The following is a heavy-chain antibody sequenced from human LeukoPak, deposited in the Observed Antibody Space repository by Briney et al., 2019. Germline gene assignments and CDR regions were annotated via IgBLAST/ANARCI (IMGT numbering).Heavy chain of an antibody. CDR2: IYYSGST. CDR1: GGSINSYY. Sequence: SETLSLTCTVSGGSINSYYWSWIRQPPGKGLEWIGYIYYSGSTNYNPSLKSRVTISVDTSKNQFSLKLSSVTAADTAVYYCARDIRDIVVVPAADPQLSRRGWFDPWGQGTLVTVSS. J-gene: IGHJ5*02. CDR3: ARDIRDIVVVPAADPQLSRRGWFDP. V-gene: IGHV4-59*01. D-gene: IGHD2-2*01.